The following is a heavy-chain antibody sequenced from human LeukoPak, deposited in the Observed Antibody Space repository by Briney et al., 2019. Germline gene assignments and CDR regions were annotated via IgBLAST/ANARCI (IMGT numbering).Heavy chain of an antibody. CDR2: INPNSGGT. D-gene: IGHD2-2*03. Sequence: GASVKVSCKTSGYTFTDSYLHWVRQAPGQGLEWMGWINPNSGGTNYAQKFQGRVTMTRDTSISTAYMELSRLRSDDTAVYYCARLEIVAAGTDYWGQGTLVTVSS. V-gene: IGHV1-2*02. J-gene: IGHJ4*02. CDR3: ARLEIVAAGTDY. CDR1: GYTFTDSY.